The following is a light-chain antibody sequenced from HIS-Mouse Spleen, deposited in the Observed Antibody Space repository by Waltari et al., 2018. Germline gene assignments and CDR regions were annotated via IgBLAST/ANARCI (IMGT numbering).Light chain of an antibody. CDR1: ALPKQY. CDR3: QSADSSGTYVV. J-gene: IGLJ2*01. CDR2: KDI. Sequence: SYELTQPPSVSVSPGQTARITCSGDALPKQYAYWYQQKPGQAPVLVIYKDIEKPSGIPERFSGSSSGTTVTLTISGVQAEDEADYYCQSADSSGTYVVFGGGTKLTVL. V-gene: IGLV3-25*03.